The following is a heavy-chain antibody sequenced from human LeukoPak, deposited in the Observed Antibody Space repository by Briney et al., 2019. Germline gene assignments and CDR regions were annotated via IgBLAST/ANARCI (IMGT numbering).Heavy chain of an antibody. V-gene: IGHV3-7*03. CDR1: GFSVSGYW. D-gene: IGHD2-2*01. J-gene: IGHJ4*02. CDR3: AKALLRYARPFDY. Sequence: GGSLRLSCAVSGFSVSGYWMTWVRQAPGKGLEWVANIKQDGSEKNYVDSVKGRFTISRDNTENSLFLQMNSLRAEDTAVYYCAKALLRYARPFDYWGQGTLVTVSS. CDR2: IKQDGSEK.